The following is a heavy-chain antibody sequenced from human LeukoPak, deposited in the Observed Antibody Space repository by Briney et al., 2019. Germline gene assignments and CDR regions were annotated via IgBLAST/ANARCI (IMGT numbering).Heavy chain of an antibody. D-gene: IGHD3-10*01. CDR2: TYYRSKWYN. J-gene: IGHJ4*02. V-gene: IGHV6-1*01. CDR1: GDSVSSNSAA. CDR3: AREVYDYYGSGSSFRQFDY. Sequence: SQTLSLTCAISGDSVSSNSAAWNWIRQSPSRGLEWLGRTYYRSKWYNNYAVSVKSRITINPDTSKTQFSLQLNSVTPEDTAVYYCAREVYDYYGSGSSFRQFDYWGQGTLVTVSS.